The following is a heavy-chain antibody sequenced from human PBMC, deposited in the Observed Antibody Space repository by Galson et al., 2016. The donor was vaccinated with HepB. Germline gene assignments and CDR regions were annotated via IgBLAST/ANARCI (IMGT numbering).Heavy chain of an antibody. CDR2: VYYRSTWYN. D-gene: IGHD1-1*01. Sequence: CAISGDSVSSDNGAWNWIRQSPSRGLQWLGRVYYRSTWYNDYAVSVRSRITINPDTSKNQLSLQLSSVTPEDTAVYYCARAGGLNENFHFDYWGQGALVTVSS. J-gene: IGHJ4*02. CDR3: ARAGGLNENFHFDY. V-gene: IGHV6-1*01. CDR1: GDSVSSDNGA.